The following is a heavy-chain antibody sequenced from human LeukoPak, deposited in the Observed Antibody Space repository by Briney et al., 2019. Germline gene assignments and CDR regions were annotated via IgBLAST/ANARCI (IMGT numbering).Heavy chain of an antibody. CDR3: AKVSVNDYYYYMDV. J-gene: IGHJ6*03. CDR2: ISGSGGST. Sequence: GGSLRLSCAASGFTFSSYAMSWVRQAPGKGLEWVSAISGSGGSTYYADSVKGRFTISRDNSKNTLYLQMNSLRAEDTALYYCAKVSVNDYYYYMDVWGKGTTVTVSS. V-gene: IGHV3-23*01. CDR1: GFTFSSYA. D-gene: IGHD3-16*02.